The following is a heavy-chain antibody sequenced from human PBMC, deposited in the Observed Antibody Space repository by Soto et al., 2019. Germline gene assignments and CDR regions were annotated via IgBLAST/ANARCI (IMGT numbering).Heavy chain of an antibody. Sequence: SETLCLTCTVAGGSISGGDYYWSWIRQPPGKGLEWIGYIYYSGSTYYNPSLKSRVTISVDTSKNQFSLKLSSVTAADTAVYYCARAVYGAGIYYYYYGMDVWGQGTTVTVSS. CDR2: IYYSGST. V-gene: IGHV4-30-4*01. CDR1: GGSISGGDYY. J-gene: IGHJ6*02. D-gene: IGHD4-17*01. CDR3: ARAVYGAGIYYYYYGMDV.